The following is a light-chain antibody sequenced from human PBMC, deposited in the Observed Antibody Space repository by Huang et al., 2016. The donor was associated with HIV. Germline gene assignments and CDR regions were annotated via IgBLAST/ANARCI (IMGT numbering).Light chain of an antibody. V-gene: IGKV1-39*01. Sequence: DIQMTQSPPSLSASIGDRVTMSCRASQTVDMYLNWYQQTPGRAPKLLIYAASNLQSDVPSRFSGTGSGTNFSRTISSLQPEDFVIHFCQQTYNVPRTFGQGTALEIK. CDR1: QTVDMY. J-gene: IGKJ2*01. CDR2: AAS. CDR3: QQTYNVPRT.